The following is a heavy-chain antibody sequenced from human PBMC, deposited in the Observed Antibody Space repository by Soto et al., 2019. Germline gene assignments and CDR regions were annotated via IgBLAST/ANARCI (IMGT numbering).Heavy chain of an antibody. CDR1: GHSFTSYW. CDR2: IYPGDSDT. J-gene: IGHJ6*02. Sequence: PGESLKISCKGSGHSFTSYWIGWVRQMPGKGLEWMGIIYPGDSDTRYSPSFQGQVTISADKSISTTYLQWSSLRAEDTAVYYCAKDRRPNYYYGMDVWGQGTQVTVSS. D-gene: IGHD3-22*01. V-gene: IGHV5-51*01. CDR3: AKDRRPNYYYGMDV.